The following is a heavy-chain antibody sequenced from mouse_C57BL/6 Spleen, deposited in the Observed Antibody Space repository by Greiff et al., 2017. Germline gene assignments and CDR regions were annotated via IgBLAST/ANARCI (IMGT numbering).Heavy chain of an antibody. V-gene: IGHV1-69*01. CDR1: GYTFTSYW. D-gene: IGHD1-1*01. Sequence: QVQLKQPGAELVMPGASVKLSCKASGYTFTSYWMHWVKQRPGQGLEWIGEIDPSDSYTNYNQKFKGKSTLTVDKSSSTAYMQLSSLTSEDSAVYYCARGDGSSYYFDYWGQGTTLTVSS. J-gene: IGHJ2*01. CDR3: ARGDGSSYYFDY. CDR2: IDPSDSYT.